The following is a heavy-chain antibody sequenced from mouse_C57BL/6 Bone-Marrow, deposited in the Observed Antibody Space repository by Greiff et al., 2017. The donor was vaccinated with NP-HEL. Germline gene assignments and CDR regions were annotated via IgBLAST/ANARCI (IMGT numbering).Heavy chain of an antibody. CDR3: ARGDGTGFDY. CDR1: GYTFTSYW. V-gene: IGHV1-64*01. CDR2: IHPNSGST. J-gene: IGHJ2*01. Sequence: QVQLQQPGAELVKPGASVKLSCKASGYTFTSYWMHWVKQRPGQGLEWIGMIHPNSGSTNYNEKFKSKATLTVDKSSSTDYMQLSSLTSEDAAVYYCARGDGTGFDYWGQGTTLTVSA. D-gene: IGHD4-1*01.